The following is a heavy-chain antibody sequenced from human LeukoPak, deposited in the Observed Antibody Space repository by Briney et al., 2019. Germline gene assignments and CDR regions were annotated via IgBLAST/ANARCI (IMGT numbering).Heavy chain of an antibody. Sequence: SETLSLTCAVYGGSFSGYYWSWIRQPPGKGLEWIGEINQSGSTNYNPSLKSRVTISVDTSKNQFSLKLSSVTAADTAVYYCARGYINITFGGVTPTYYFDYWGQGTLVTVSS. J-gene: IGHJ4*02. CDR2: INQSGST. D-gene: IGHD3-16*01. CDR1: GGSFSGYY. CDR3: ARGYINITFGGVTPTYYFDY. V-gene: IGHV4-34*01.